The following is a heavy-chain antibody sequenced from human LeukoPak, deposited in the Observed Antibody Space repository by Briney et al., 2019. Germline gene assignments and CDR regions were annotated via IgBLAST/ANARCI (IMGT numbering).Heavy chain of an antibody. V-gene: IGHV3-48*01. CDR2: ISSSSSTI. J-gene: IGHJ6*03. CDR3: ARDRWELLEVYYYYMDV. CDR1: GFTFSSYS. D-gene: IGHD1-26*01. Sequence: GGSLRLSCAASGFTFSSYSMNWVRQAPGKGLEWVSYISSSSSTIYYADSVKGRFTISRDNAKNSLYLQMNSLRAEDTAVYYCARDRWELLEVYYYYMDVWGKGTTVTVSS.